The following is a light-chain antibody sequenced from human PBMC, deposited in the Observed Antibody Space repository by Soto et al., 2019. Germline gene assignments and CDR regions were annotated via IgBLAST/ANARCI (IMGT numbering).Light chain of an antibody. J-gene: IGLJ1*01. Sequence: QSVLTPPASVSGSPGPPITISCTGTSSDVGGYNYVSWYQQHPGKAPKLMIYEVSNRPSGVSNRFSGSKSGNTASLTISGLQAEDEADYYCSSYTSSSTYYVCGTGTKV. V-gene: IGLV2-14*01. CDR3: SSYTSSSTYYV. CDR2: EVS. CDR1: SSDVGGYNY.